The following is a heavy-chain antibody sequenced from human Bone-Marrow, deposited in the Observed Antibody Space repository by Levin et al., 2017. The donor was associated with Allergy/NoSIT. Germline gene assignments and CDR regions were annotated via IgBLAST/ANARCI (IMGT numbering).Heavy chain of an antibody. V-gene: IGHV3-48*01. J-gene: IGHJ4*02. CDR2: ISSSSSTI. D-gene: IGHD6-6*01. CDR3: ARDGVPGSYDY. Sequence: GGSLRLSCAASGFTFSSYSMNWVRQAPGKGLEWVSYISSSSSTIYYADSVKGRFTISRDNAKNSLYLQMNSLRAEDTAVYYCARDGVPGSYDYWGQGTLVTVSS. CDR1: GFTFSSYS.